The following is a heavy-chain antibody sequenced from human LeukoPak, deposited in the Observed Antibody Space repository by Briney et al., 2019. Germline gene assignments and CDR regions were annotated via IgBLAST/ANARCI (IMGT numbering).Heavy chain of an antibody. D-gene: IGHD3-22*01. J-gene: IGHJ4*02. CDR2: INHSGST. CDR1: GGSFSGYY. Sequence: PSETLSLTCAVYGGSFSGYYWSWIRQPPGKGLEWIGEINHSGSTNYNPSLKSRVTISVDTSKNQFSLKLSSVTAADTAVYYCARDSDSSGPFDYWGQGTLVTVSS. V-gene: IGHV4-34*01. CDR3: ARDSDSSGPFDY.